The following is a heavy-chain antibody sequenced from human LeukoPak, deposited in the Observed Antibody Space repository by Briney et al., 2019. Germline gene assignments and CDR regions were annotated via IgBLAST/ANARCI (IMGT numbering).Heavy chain of an antibody. J-gene: IGHJ6*03. D-gene: IGHD1-1*01. Sequence: SETLSLTCAVYGGSFSGYYWSWIRQPPGKGLEWIGEINHSGSTNYNPSLKSRVTISVDTSKNQFSLKLSSVTAADTAVYYCARRAANWNYLDVWGQGTTVTVSS. CDR2: INHSGST. CDR3: ARRAANWNYLDV. CDR1: GGSFSGYY. V-gene: IGHV4-34*01.